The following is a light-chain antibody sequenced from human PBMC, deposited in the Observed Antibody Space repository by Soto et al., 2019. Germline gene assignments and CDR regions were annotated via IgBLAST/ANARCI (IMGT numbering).Light chain of an antibody. Sequence: EIVLTQSTATLSLSPGNRATLSCRASQSASGYLAWYQQKPGQAPRLLIYDASNRATGIPARFSGSGSGTDFTLTITSLEPEDFVVYYCQQRSNWPSTFGGGTKVEI. V-gene: IGKV3-11*01. J-gene: IGKJ4*01. CDR3: QQRSNWPST. CDR1: QSASGY. CDR2: DAS.